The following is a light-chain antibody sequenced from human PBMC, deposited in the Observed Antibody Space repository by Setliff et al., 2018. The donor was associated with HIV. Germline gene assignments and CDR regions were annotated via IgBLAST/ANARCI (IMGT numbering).Light chain of an antibody. Sequence: QSVLTQPPSASGTPGQRVTISCSGSSSNIGSNTVNWYQQLPGTAPKLLIYRNNQRPSGVPDRFSGSKSGTSAPLAISGLQSEDEADYYCAAWDDSLNGVVFGGGTK. CDR1: SSNIGSNT. CDR3: AAWDDSLNGVV. V-gene: IGLV1-44*01. J-gene: IGLJ2*01. CDR2: RNN.